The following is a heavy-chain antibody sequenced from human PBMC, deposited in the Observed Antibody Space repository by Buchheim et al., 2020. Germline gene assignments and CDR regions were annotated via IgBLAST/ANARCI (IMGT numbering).Heavy chain of an antibody. J-gene: IGHJ4*02. V-gene: IGHV3-23*04. D-gene: IGHD3-3*01. CDR1: GFTFRNYA. Sequence: EVQLVESGGGLLQPGGSLRLSCAASGFTFRNYAMSWVRQGPGKGLEWVSAISVSAGSTYYADSVKGRFTISSGSPKNTLYLPMNSLRVEDTDIYYCAKDSYYDFWSGSPGDYWGQGTL. CDR3: AKDSYYDFWSGSPGDY. CDR2: ISVSAGST.